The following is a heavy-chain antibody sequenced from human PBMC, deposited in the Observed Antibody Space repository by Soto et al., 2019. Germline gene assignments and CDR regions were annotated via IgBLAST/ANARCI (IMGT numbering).Heavy chain of an antibody. CDR2: IYPGDSDT. V-gene: IGHV5-51*01. CDR1: GYSFTTYW. D-gene: IGHD2-21*02. CDR3: ARNGGAKSPPLHDAFDI. J-gene: IGHJ3*02. Sequence: GESLKISCKGSGYSFTTYWIGWVRQMPGKGLEWMGIIYPGDSDTRYSPSFQGQVTISADKSISTAYLQWSGLKASDTAMYYCARNGGAKSPPLHDAFDIWGQGTMVTVSS.